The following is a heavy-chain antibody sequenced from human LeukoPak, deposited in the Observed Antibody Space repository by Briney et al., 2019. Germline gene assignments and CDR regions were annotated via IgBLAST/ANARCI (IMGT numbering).Heavy chain of an antibody. CDR2: ISYDGSNK. V-gene: IGHV3-30-3*01. D-gene: IGHD6-13*01. Sequence: GGSLRLSCAASGFTLSSYAMHWVRQAPGKGLEWVAVISYDGSNKYYADSVKGRFTISRDNSKNTLYLQMNSLRAEGTAVYYCARDDSTGYSSSWFPRGSFFDYWGQGTLVTVSS. J-gene: IGHJ4*02. CDR1: GFTLSSYA. CDR3: ARDDSTGYSSSWFPRGSFFDY.